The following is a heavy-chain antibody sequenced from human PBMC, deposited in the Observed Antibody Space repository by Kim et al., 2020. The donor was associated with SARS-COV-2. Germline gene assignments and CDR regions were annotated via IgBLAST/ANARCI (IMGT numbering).Heavy chain of an antibody. Sequence: GGSLRLSCAASGFTFSSYWMSWVRQAPGKGLEWVANIKQDGSEKYYVDSVKGRFTISRDNAKNSLYLQMNSLRAEDTAVYYCAREDVSMVRGVIMSGYYYYCGMEVWGQEPTVTVPS. CDR2: IKQDGSEK. D-gene: IGHD3-10*01. CDR1: GFTFSSYW. V-gene: IGHV3-7*01. J-gene: IGHJ6*02. CDR3: AREDVSMVRGVIMSGYYYYCGMEV.